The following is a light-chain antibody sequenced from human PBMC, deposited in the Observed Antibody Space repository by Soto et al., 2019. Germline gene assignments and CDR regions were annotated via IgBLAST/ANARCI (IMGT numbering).Light chain of an antibody. CDR3: SSYTRSSTLVV. CDR2: EVT. J-gene: IGLJ2*01. CDR1: SSDVGGYNY. V-gene: IGLV2-14*01. Sequence: QSALTQPASVSGSPGQSITISCTGTSSDVGGYNYVSWYQQHPGKVPKLMIYEVTTRPSGVSNRFSGSKSGNTASLTISGLQAEDEADYYCSSYTRSSTLVVFGGGTKLTVL.